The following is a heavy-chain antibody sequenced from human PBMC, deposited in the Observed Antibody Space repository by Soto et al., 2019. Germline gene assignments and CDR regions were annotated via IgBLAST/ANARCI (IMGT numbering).Heavy chain of an antibody. CDR3: TTDSYSTIIIVRFDY. V-gene: IGHV3-15*07. CDR2: IKSKTDGGTT. D-gene: IGHD3-22*01. CDR1: GYTFSNAW. Sequence: GGSLRLSCAASGYTFSNAWINWVRQAPGKGLEWVGRIKSKTDGGTTDYAEPVKGRFAISRDDSNNMVYLQMNSLKIEDTAVYYCTTDSYSTIIIVRFDYWGHGTLVTVSS. J-gene: IGHJ4*01.